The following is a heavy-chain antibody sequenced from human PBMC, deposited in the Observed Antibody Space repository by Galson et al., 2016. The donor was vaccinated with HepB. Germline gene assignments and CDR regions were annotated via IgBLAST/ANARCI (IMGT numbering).Heavy chain of an antibody. CDR2: IESSTTP. Sequence: SLRLSCAASGFTFSSYTMNWVRQAPGKGLEWVSTIESSTTPPYSDSVKGRFTTSRDNAKNSVSLQMNSLRHGDTGVYYCVRDGVGFHFDSWGRGTLVTVSS. D-gene: IGHD2-8*01. V-gene: IGHV3-69-1*02. CDR1: GFTFSSYT. CDR3: VRDGVGFHFDS. J-gene: IGHJ4*02.